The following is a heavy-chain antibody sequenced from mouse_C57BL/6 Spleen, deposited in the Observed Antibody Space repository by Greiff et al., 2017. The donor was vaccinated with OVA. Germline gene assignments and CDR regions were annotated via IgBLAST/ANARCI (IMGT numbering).Heavy chain of an antibody. CDR3: AMGDGYYGGYFDV. CDR2: IDPANGNT. J-gene: IGHJ1*03. Sequence: EVQLVESVAELVRPGASVKLSCTASGFNIKNTYMHWVKQRPEQGLEWIGRIDPANGNTKYAPKFQGKATITADTSSNTAYLQLSSLTSEDTAIYYCAMGDGYYGGYFDVWGTGTTVTVSS. V-gene: IGHV14-3*01. CDR1: GFNIKNTY. D-gene: IGHD2-3*01.